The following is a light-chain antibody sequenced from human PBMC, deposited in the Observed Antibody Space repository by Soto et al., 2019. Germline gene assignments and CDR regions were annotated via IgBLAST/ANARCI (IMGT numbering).Light chain of an antibody. V-gene: IGLV4-60*02. J-gene: IGLJ3*02. CDR1: SGHSTYI. Sequence: QSVLTQSSSASASLGSSVKLTCTLSSGHSTYIIAWHQQQPGKAPRYLMKLEGSGSYNKGSGVPDRFSGSSSGADRYLTISNLQLEDEADYYCETWDSNTRVFGGGTQLTVL. CDR2: LEGSGSY. CDR3: ETWDSNTRV.